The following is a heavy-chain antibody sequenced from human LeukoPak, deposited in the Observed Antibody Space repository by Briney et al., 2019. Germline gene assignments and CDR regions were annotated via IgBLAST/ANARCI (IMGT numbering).Heavy chain of an antibody. D-gene: IGHD1-26*01. CDR1: GGSISSGGYY. Sequence: SETPSLTCTVSGGSISSGGYYWSWIRQHPGKGLEWIGYTYYSGSTYYNPSLKSRVTISVDTSKNQSSLKLSSVTAADTAVYYCARDLGRLIDYWGQRTLVTVSS. J-gene: IGHJ4*02. CDR3: ARDLGRLIDY. V-gene: IGHV4-31*03. CDR2: TYYSGST.